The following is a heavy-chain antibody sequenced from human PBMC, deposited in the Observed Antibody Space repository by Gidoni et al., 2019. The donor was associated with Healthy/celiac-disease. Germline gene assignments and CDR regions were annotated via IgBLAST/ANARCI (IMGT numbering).Heavy chain of an antibody. CDR2: IYYRGST. CDR3: AFRSDAFDF. J-gene: IGHJ3*01. CDR1: GDSISSYY. Sequence: QAQLQESGPGLVKPSETLSRTGTVAGDSISSYYWSWFRQPPGQGLEWIGDIYYRGSTTYNPSLKRRVTISVDTSKHQFSLQLSSVPAAVTAVYYFAFRSDAFDFLGQGTMVTVSS. V-gene: IGHV4-59*01.